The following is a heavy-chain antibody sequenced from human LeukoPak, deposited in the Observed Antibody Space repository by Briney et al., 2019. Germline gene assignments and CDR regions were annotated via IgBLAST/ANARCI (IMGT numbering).Heavy chain of an antibody. CDR1: GYSFTSYW. J-gene: IGHJ6*02. Sequence: GESLKISCKGSGYSFTSYWIGWVRQMPGKGLEWMGIIYPGDSDTRYSPSFQGQVTISADKSISTAYLQWSGLKASDTAMYYCARLAPVGATPTFYYYGMDVWGQGTTVTVSS. CDR2: IYPGDSDT. D-gene: IGHD1-26*01. CDR3: ARLAPVGATPTFYYYGMDV. V-gene: IGHV5-51*01.